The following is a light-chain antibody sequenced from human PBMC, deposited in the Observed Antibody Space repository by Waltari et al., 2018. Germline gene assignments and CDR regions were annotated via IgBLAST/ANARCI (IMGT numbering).Light chain of an antibody. Sequence: ELVLTQSPGTLSLSPGERATLSCRASQSGRGSVAWYQQKAGQAPRLLIYGSSRRATGSPDRFSCGGSGTNFSLTISRLEPEDFAVYYCQHYVRLPATFGQGTKVEI. CDR1: QSGRGS. V-gene: IGKV3-20*01. CDR2: GSS. CDR3: QHYVRLPAT. J-gene: IGKJ1*01.